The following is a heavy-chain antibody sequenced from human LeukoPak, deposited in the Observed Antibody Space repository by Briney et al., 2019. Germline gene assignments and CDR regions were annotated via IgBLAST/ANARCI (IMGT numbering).Heavy chain of an antibody. CDR1: GGSFSGYY. D-gene: IGHD6-13*01. J-gene: IGHJ4*02. CDR3: ARGSLWGGSSWSLGYFDY. V-gene: IGHV4-34*01. CDR2: INHSGGT. Sequence: PTETLSLTCAVYGGSFSGYYWSWIREPPGKGLEWIGEINHSGGTNYNPSLKSRVTISVDTSKNQFSLKLSSVTAADTAVYYCARGSLWGGSSWSLGYFDYWGQGTLVTVSS.